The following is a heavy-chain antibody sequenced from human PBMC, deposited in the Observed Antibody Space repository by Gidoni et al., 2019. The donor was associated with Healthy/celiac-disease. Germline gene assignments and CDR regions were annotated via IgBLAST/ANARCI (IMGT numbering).Heavy chain of an antibody. Sequence: QLQLQESGPGLVKPSETLSLTCTVTGGPISSSSYSWGWIRQPPGKGLEWIGSIYYSGSTYYNPSLKSRVTISVDTSKNQFSLKLSSVTAADTAVYYCARHVSGYSYGHRADKIDYWGQGTLVTVSS. CDR1: GGPISSSSYS. V-gene: IGHV4-39*01. CDR2: IYYSGST. CDR3: ARHVSGYSYGHRADKIDY. J-gene: IGHJ4*02. D-gene: IGHD5-18*01.